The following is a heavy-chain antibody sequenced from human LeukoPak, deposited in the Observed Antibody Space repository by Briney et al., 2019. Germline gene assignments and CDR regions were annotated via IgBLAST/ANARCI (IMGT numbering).Heavy chain of an antibody. CDR3: ARDAPTNGVWYSGFDY. Sequence: AGGSLRLSCAASGFTLSTYSMNWVRQAPGKGLEWVSYITSSGSTLYYADSVKGRFTISRDNAKNSLYLQMSSLRVEDTAVYYCARDAPTNGVWYSGFDYWGQGTLVTVSS. D-gene: IGHD2-8*01. CDR1: GFTLSTYS. CDR2: ITSSGSTL. J-gene: IGHJ4*02. V-gene: IGHV3-48*01.